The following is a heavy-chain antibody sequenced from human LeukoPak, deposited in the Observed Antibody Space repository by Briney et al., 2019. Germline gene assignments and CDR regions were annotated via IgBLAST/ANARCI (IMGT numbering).Heavy chain of an antibody. CDR2: IRVDGSTE. Sequence: GGSLRLSCAASGFTFSIYAMTWVRQAPGKGLEWVATIRVDGSTEYPVDSMKGRFTISRDNAKNSLHLQMNSLRAEDTAVYYCATYSGPDKWDASDMWGQGTLVTVSS. D-gene: IGHD1-26*01. CDR1: GFTFSIYA. CDR3: ATYSGPDKWDASDM. V-gene: IGHV3-7*01. J-gene: IGHJ3*02.